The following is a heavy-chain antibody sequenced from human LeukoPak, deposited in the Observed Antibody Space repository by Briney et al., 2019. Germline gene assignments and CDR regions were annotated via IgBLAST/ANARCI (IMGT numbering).Heavy chain of an antibody. CDR3: ARRRVLLWFGELLYPPYFDY. D-gene: IGHD3-10*01. CDR1: GFTFNNYA. Sequence: GGSLRLSCAASGFTFNNYAMNWVRQAPGKGLEWVANIKQDGSEKYYVDSVKGRFTIPRDNAKNSLYLQMNSLRAEDTAVYYCARRRVLLWFGELLYPPYFDYWGQGTLVTVSS. V-gene: IGHV3-7*03. J-gene: IGHJ4*02. CDR2: IKQDGSEK.